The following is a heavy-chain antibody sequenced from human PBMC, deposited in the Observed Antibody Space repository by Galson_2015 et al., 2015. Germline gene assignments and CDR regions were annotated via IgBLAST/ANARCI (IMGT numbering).Heavy chain of an antibody. J-gene: IGHJ3*02. Sequence: QSGAEVKKPGESLKISCKGSGYSFTSYWIGWVRQMPGKGLEWMGIIYPGDSDTRYSPSFQGQVTISADKSISTAYLQWSSLKASDTAMYYCARPQTTVTTRGALDIWGQGTMVTVSS. CDR1: GYSFTSYW. CDR3: ARPQTTVTTRGALDI. V-gene: IGHV5-51*01. CDR2: IYPGDSDT. D-gene: IGHD4-17*01.